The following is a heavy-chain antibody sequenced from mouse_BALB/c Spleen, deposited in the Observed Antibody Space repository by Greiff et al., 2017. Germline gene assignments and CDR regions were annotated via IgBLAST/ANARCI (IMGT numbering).Heavy chain of an antibody. Sequence: EVQLVESGPGLVKPSQSLSLTCSVTGYSITSGYYWNWIRQFPGNKLEWMGYISYDGSNNYNPSLKNRISIPRDTSKNQFFLKLNSVTTEDTATYYCARPYDYDEWFAYWGQGTLVTVSA. J-gene: IGHJ3*01. CDR3: ARPYDYDEWFAY. V-gene: IGHV3-6*02. CDR1: GYSITSGYY. CDR2: ISYDGSN. D-gene: IGHD2-4*01.